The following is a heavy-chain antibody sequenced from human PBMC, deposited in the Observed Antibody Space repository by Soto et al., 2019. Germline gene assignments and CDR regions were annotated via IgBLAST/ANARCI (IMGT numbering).Heavy chain of an antibody. Sequence: GGSLRLSCAASGFTSSSYGMHWVRQAPGKGLEWVAVISHDGSHKYHADSVKGRFTISRDNSKSTVYLQMNSLRAEDTAVYFCAKDSPRLRLGESLFYYYGMDVWGQGTTVTVSS. CDR1: GFTSSSYG. V-gene: IGHV3-30*18. CDR3: AKDSPRLRLGESLFYYYGMDV. J-gene: IGHJ6*02. CDR2: ISHDGSHK. D-gene: IGHD3-10*01.